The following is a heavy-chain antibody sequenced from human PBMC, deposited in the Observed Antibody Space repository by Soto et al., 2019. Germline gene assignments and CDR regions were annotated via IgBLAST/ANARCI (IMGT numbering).Heavy chain of an antibody. CDR2: ISAYNGNT. V-gene: IGHV1-18*01. D-gene: IGHD3-10*01. CDR1: GYTFTSYG. Sequence: GASVKVSCKASGYTFTSYGISWVRQAPGLGLEWMGWISAYNGNTNYAQKLQGRVTMTTDTSTSTAYMELRSLRSDDTAVYYCARDLITMVRGVTDYYYGMDVWGQGTTVTVSS. CDR3: ARDLITMVRGVTDYYYGMDV. J-gene: IGHJ6*02.